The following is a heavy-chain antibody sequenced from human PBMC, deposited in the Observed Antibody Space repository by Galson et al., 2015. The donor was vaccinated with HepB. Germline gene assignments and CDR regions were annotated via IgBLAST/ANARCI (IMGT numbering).Heavy chain of an antibody. Sequence: SETLSLTCTVSGGSISSSSYYWGWIRQPPGKGLEWIASIYYSGSTYYNPSLKSRVTISVDTSKNQFSLKLSSVTAADTAVYYCASLVYASSLAYFQHWGQGTLVTVSS. D-gene: IGHD2-8*01. V-gene: IGHV4-39*01. J-gene: IGHJ1*01. CDR2: IYYSGST. CDR3: ASLVYASSLAYFQH. CDR1: GGSISSSSYY.